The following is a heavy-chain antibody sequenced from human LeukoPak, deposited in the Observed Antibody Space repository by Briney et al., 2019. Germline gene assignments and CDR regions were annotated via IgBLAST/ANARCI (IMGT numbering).Heavy chain of an antibody. Sequence: SETLSLTCTVTGGSMNTYYWSRIRQPPGKGLEWVGYSYYSGSTSYSPSLKSRVTMSVDTSKNQFSLNLRSVTAADTAVYYCARVSLDFYDRSGYYYFDYWGQGTLATVSS. CDR2: SYYSGST. V-gene: IGHV4-59*01. CDR1: GGSMNTYY. D-gene: IGHD3-22*01. CDR3: ARVSLDFYDRSGYYYFDY. J-gene: IGHJ4*02.